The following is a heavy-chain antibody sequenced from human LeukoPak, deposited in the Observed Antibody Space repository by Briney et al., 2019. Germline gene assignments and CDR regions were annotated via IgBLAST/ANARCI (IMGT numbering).Heavy chain of an antibody. V-gene: IGHV3-7*01. CDR2: IKQDGSEK. J-gene: IGHJ4*02. CDR1: GFTFSSYW. Sequence: GSPRLSCAASGFTFSSYWMSWVRQAPGKGLEWVANIKQDGSEKYYVDSVKGRFTISRDNAKNSLYLQMNSLRAEDTAVYYCARLRITMVRGVIILFDYWGQGTLVTVSS. CDR3: ARLRITMVRGVIILFDY. D-gene: IGHD3-10*01.